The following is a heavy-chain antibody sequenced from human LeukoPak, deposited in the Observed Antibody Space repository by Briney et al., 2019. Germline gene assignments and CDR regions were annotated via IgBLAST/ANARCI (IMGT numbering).Heavy chain of an antibody. CDR3: AKDRGWELPSGYFDY. CDR1: GFTFDDYA. J-gene: IGHJ4*02. CDR2: ISWNSGSI. D-gene: IGHD1-26*01. Sequence: PGGSLRLSCAASGFTFDDYAMHWVRQAPGKGLEWVSGISWNSGSIGYADSVKGRFTISRDNAKNSLYLQMNSLRAEDMALYYCAKDRGWELPSGYFDYWGQGTLVTVSS. V-gene: IGHV3-9*03.